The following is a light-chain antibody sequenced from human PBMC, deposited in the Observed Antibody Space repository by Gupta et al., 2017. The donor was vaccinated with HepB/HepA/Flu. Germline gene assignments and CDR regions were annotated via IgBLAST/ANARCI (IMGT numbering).Light chain of an antibody. V-gene: IGLV3-25*03. CDR2: KDT. Sequence: SSALTHPPSVSVSPGQTASITCSGDALSNQYAYWYQQKPGQAPVLLIYKDTRRPSGIPERFSGSSSGTTVTLTISGVQAEDEADYHCQTADDSGTYVVFGGGTKLTVL. CDR1: ALSNQY. CDR3: QTADDSGTYVV. J-gene: IGLJ2*01.